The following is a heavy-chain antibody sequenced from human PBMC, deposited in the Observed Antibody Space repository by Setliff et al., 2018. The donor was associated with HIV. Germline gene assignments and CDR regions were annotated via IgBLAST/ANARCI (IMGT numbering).Heavy chain of an antibody. J-gene: IGHJ5*02. CDR3: ARHGSNWFDP. D-gene: IGHD3-10*01. Sequence: SETLSLTCTVSVGSISRSSYYWGWIRQPPGKGLEWIASIYYSGTTFYNPSLKSRVTIFVDTSKNQFSLRLSSVTAADTAVYYCARHGSNWFDPWGRGTLVTVSS. CDR2: IYYSGTT. CDR1: VGSISRSSYY. V-gene: IGHV4-39*01.